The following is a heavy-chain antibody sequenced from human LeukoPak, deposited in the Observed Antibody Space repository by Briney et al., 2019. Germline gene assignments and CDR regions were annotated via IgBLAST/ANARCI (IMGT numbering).Heavy chain of an antibody. Sequence: ASVKVSCKASGYTFTSYGISWVRQAPGQGLEWMGWISAYNGNTNYAQKLQGRVTMTTDTSTSTAYMELRSLRSDDTAVYYCARHPSSWGSVYFDPWGQGTLVTVSS. CDR1: GYTFTSYG. CDR2: ISAYNGNT. J-gene: IGHJ5*02. CDR3: ARHPSSWGSVYFDP. D-gene: IGHD3-16*01. V-gene: IGHV1-18*01.